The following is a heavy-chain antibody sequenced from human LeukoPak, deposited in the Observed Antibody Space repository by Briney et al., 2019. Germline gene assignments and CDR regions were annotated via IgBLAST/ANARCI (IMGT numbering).Heavy chain of an antibody. CDR1: GFTFSSYS. V-gene: IGHV3-48*01. J-gene: IGHJ4*02. D-gene: IGHD5-18*01. CDR3: ATSSGYSYG. CDR2: ISSSSSTI. Sequence: TGGSLRLSCAASGFTFSSYSMNWFGQAPGKGLEWVSYISSSSSTIYYADSVKGRFTISRDNAKNSLYLQMNSLRAEDTAVYYCATSSGYSYGWGQGTLVTVSS.